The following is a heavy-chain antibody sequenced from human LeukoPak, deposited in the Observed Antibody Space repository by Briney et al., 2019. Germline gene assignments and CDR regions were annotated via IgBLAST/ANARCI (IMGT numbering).Heavy chain of an antibody. CDR3: GGLQVAAGTIDY. CDR1: GGSISSYY. V-gene: IGHV4-59*01. D-gene: IGHD6-13*01. J-gene: IGHJ4*02. Sequence: SETLSLTCTVSGGSISSYYWSWIRQPPGKGLGWIGYIYYSGSTNYNPSLKSRVTISVDTSKNQFSLKLSSVTAADTAVYYCGGLQVAAGTIDYWGQGTLVTVSS. CDR2: IYYSGST.